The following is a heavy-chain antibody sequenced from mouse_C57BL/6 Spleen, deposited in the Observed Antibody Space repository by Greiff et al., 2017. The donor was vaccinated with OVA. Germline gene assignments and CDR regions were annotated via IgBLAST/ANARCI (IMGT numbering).Heavy chain of an antibody. Sequence: EVQLQQSGAELVKPGASVKLSCTASGFNIKDYYMHWVKQRTEQGLEWIGRIDPEDGETKDAPKFQGKATITADTSSNTAYLQLSSLTSEDTAVYYCARTYYYGSRGYFDYWGQGTTLTVSS. CDR1: GFNIKDYY. CDR3: ARTYYYGSRGYFDY. CDR2: IDPEDGET. V-gene: IGHV14-2*01. J-gene: IGHJ2*01. D-gene: IGHD1-1*01.